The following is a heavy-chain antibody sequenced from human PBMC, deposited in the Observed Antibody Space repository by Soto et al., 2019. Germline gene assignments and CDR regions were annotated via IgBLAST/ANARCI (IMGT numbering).Heavy chain of an antibody. J-gene: IGHJ6*02. CDR3: AKDEVLVVAVARDYYGMDV. D-gene: IGHD2-15*01. Sequence: QVQLVESGGGVVQPGRSLRLSCAASGFTFRSYGMQWVRQAPGKGLEWVAVISYDGNNKYYADSVKGRFTISRDNSKNTLYLQMNSLRAEDTAVYYCAKDEVLVVAVARDYYGMDVWGQGTTVTVSS. V-gene: IGHV3-30*18. CDR1: GFTFRSYG. CDR2: ISYDGNNK.